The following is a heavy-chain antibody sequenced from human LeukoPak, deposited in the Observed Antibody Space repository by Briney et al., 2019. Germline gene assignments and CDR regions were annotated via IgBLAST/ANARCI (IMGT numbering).Heavy chain of an antibody. J-gene: IGHJ6*03. CDR3: ARDNGDCGGDCYSYYYYYYMDV. D-gene: IGHD2-21*02. CDR2: INPNSGGT. Sequence: GASVKVSCKASGYTFTGYYMHWVRQAPGQGLEWMGWINPNSGGTNYAQKFQGRVTMTRDTSISTAYMELSRLRSDDTAVYYCARDNGDCGGDCYSYYYYYYMDVWGKGTTVTVS. CDR1: GYTFTGYY. V-gene: IGHV1-2*02.